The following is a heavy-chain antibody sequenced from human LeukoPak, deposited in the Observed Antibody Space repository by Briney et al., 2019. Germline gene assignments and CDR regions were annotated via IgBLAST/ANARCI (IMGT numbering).Heavy chain of an antibody. D-gene: IGHD3-10*01. J-gene: IGHJ4*02. Sequence: PSETLSLTCTVSGGSISSYYWSWIRQPPGKGLEWIGYIYYSGSTNYNPSLKSRVTISVDTFKNQFSLKLSSVTAADTAVYYCARGDIWFGELQPLDYWGQGTLVTVSS. CDR2: IYYSGST. CDR1: GGSISSYY. V-gene: IGHV4-59*01. CDR3: ARGDIWFGELQPLDY.